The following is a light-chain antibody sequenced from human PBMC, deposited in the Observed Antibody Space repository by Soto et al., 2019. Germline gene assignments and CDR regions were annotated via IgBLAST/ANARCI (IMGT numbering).Light chain of an antibody. CDR2: SNN. V-gene: IGLV1-44*01. CDR3: AAWDDSLNDVV. J-gene: IGLJ2*01. Sequence: QSVLTQPPSASGTPGQRVTISCSGSSSNIGSNTVNWYQQLPGTAPKLLIYSNNQRPSGVPDRFSGSKSGTSAFLAISGLQSEDEADYYCAAWDDSLNDVVFGGGTKVTVL. CDR1: SSNIGSNT.